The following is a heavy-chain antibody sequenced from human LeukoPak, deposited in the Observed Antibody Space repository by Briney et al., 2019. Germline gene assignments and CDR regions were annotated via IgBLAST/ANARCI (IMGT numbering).Heavy chain of an antibody. J-gene: IGHJ5*02. CDR1: GGSFSGYY. V-gene: IGHV4-34*01. CDR2: IYHSGST. CDR3: ARGGATVTTPLNWFDP. D-gene: IGHD4-17*01. Sequence: PSETLSLTCAVYGGSFSGYYWSWIRQPPGKGLEWIGYIYHSGSTYYNPSLKSRVTISVDRSKNQFSLKLSSVTAADTAVYYCARGGATVTTPLNWFDPWGQGTLVTVSS.